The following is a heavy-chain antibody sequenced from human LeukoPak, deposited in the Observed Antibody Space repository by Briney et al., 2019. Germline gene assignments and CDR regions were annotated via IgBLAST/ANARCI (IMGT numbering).Heavy chain of an antibody. J-gene: IGHJ4*02. CDR1: GGSISSVDYY. CDR3: ARGGILLRNVFDY. V-gene: IGHV4-30-4*01. Sequence: SQTLSLTCSVSGGSISSVDYYWNWIRQPPGKGLEWIGYIYYRGGTYYNPSLKSRLFISVETSKNQFSLKLSSVTAADTAVYYCARGGILLRNVFDYWGQGTLVTVSS. D-gene: IGHD2-15*01. CDR2: IYYRGGT.